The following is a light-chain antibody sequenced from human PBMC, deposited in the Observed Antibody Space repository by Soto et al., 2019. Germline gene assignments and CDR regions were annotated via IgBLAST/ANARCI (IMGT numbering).Light chain of an antibody. J-gene: IGKJ1*01. CDR2: DAS. CDR1: QSISSW. Sequence: DIQMTQSPSTLSASVGDRVTITCRASQSISSWLAWYQQKPGKAPKLLIYDASSLESGVPSRFSGSGSGPQFTLTLSSLQPDDFATYYCQRYESYSWTFGQGTKVESK. CDR3: QRYESYSWT. V-gene: IGKV1-5*01.